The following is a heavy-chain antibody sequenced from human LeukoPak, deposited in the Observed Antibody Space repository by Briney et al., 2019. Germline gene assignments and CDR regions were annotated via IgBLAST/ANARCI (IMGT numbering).Heavy chain of an antibody. CDR1: GYTFTSYA. CDR2: INAGNGDT. J-gene: IGHJ4*02. V-gene: IGHV1-3*01. CDR3: ARDRGGTGDFDY. Sequence: ASVEVSCKAPGYTFTSYAMHWVRRAPGQRLEWMGWINAGNGDTKYSQKFQGRVTIARDTSASTAYMELSSLRSEDTAVYYCARDRGGTGDFDYWGQGTLVTVSS. D-gene: IGHD1-1*01.